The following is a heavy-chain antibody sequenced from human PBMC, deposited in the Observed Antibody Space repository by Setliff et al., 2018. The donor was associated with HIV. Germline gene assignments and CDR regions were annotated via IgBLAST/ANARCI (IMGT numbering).Heavy chain of an antibody. Sequence: GGSLRLSCAASGFTFSSYAMSWVRQAPGKGLEWVSTVSGNGIRAFYADSLKGRFTISRDNSENTLYLHMNLLRAEDTAVYYCAREAGSSGRAGYFDYWGQGTLVTVPS. J-gene: IGHJ4*02. CDR1: GFTFSSYA. CDR3: AREAGSSGRAGYFDY. CDR2: VSGNGIRA. D-gene: IGHD6-19*01. V-gene: IGHV3-23*01.